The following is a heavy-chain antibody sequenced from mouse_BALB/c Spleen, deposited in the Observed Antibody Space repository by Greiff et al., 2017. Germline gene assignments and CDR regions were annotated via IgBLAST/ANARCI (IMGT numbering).Heavy chain of an antibody. CDR1: GFTFSSYA. J-gene: IGHJ2*01. D-gene: IGHD1-1*01. Sequence: EVQRVESGGGLVKPGGSLKLSCAASGFTFSSYAMSWVRQTPAKRLEWVASISSGGSSYYPDSVKGRFTISRDNARNILYLQMSSLRSEDTAMYYCARAYGSRRYYFDYWGQGTTLTVSS. CDR3: ARAYGSRRYYFDY. CDR2: ISSGGSS. V-gene: IGHV5-6-5*01.